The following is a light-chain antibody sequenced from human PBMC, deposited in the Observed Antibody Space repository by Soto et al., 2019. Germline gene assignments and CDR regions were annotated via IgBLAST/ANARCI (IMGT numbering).Light chain of an antibody. CDR1: SSNIGAGYD. V-gene: IGLV1-40*01. J-gene: IGLJ2*01. CDR3: QSYDSSLSGL. Sequence: QSVLTQPPSVSGAPGQRVTISCTGSSSNIGAGYDVHWYQQLPGTAPKLLIYGNFNRPSGVPDRFSASKSGTSASLAITALQPEDEADYYCQSYDSSLSGLFGGGTKLTVL. CDR2: GNF.